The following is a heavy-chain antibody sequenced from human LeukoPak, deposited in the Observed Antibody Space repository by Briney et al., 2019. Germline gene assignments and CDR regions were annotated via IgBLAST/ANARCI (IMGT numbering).Heavy chain of an antibody. CDR2: FDPEDGET. V-gene: IGHV1-24*01. CDR1: GYTLTELS. J-gene: IGHJ5*02. D-gene: IGHD1-26*01. Sequence: ASVKVSCKVSGYTLTELSMHWVRQAPGKGLEWMGGFDPEDGETIYAQKFQGRVTMTEDTSTDTAYMELSSLRSEDTAVYYCARGGSYHNWFDPWGQGTLVTVSS. CDR3: ARGGSYHNWFDP.